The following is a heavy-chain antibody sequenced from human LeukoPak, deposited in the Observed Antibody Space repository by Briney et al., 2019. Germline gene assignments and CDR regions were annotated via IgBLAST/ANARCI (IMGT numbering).Heavy chain of an antibody. Sequence: GGSLRLSCAASGFTFSTYGMHWVRQAPGKGLEWVAVISYDGSYKYYVDSVRGRFTISRDNAKNSLYLQMNSLRAEDTALYYCAKDTDGAAAGTTWGHWGQGTLVTVSS. CDR1: GFTFSTYG. CDR3: AKDTDGAAAGTTWGH. J-gene: IGHJ4*02. D-gene: IGHD6-13*01. CDR2: ISYDGSYK. V-gene: IGHV3-30*18.